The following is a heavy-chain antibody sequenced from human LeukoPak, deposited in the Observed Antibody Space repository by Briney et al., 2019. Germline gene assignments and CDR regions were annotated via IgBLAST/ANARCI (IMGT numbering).Heavy chain of an antibody. CDR1: GGSISSSSYY. V-gene: IGHV4-39*07. CDR2: INHSGST. Sequence: SETLSLTCTVSGGSISSSSYYWGWIRQPPGKGLEWIGEINHSGSTNYNPSLKSRVTISVDTSKNQFSLKLSSVTAADTAVYYCARRGIAARRNWFDPWGQGTLVTASS. D-gene: IGHD6-6*01. J-gene: IGHJ5*02. CDR3: ARRGIAARRNWFDP.